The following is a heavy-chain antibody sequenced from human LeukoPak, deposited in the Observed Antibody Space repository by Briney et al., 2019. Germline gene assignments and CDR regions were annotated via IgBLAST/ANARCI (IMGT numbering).Heavy chain of an antibody. V-gene: IGHV4-59*12. CDR3: ARGVKRGYSGYDPINY. D-gene: IGHD5-12*01. CDR2: IYYSGST. J-gene: IGHJ4*02. Sequence: SETLSLTCTVSGGSISSYYWSWIRQPPGKGLEWIGYIYYSGSTNYNPSLKSRVTISVDTSKNQFSLKLSSVTAADTAVYYCARGVKRGYSGYDPINYWGQGTLVTVSS. CDR1: GGSISSYY.